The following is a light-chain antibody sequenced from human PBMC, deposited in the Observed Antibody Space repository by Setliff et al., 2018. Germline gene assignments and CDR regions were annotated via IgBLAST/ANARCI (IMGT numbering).Light chain of an antibody. CDR2: DVN. J-gene: IGLJ1*01. CDR3: SSYTSRTTLDV. Sequence: QSALTQPASVSGSPGQSITISCTGSSSDIGAYDYVSWYQQHPGKAPKLMIYDVNNRPSGVSNRFSGSKSGNTASLTISGLQAEDEAYYYCSSYTSRTTLDVFGTGTKVTVL. V-gene: IGLV2-14*03. CDR1: SSDIGAYDY.